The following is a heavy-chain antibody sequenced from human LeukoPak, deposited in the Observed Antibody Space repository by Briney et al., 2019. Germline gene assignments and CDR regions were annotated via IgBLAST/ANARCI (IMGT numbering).Heavy chain of an antibody. V-gene: IGHV4-59*01. J-gene: IGHJ6*03. CDR3: ARGRVSSSTWYSTYYYFFYMDF. D-gene: IGHD4-11*01. CDR1: GSSINVYY. CDR2: ISYSGST. Sequence: SETLSLTCTVSGSSINVYYWSWIRQSPGKGLEWIAYISYSGSTNYNPSLKSRVTISVDTSKNQFSLRLSSMTAADTAVYFCARGRVSSSTWYSTYYYFFYMDFWGKGTTVTVSS.